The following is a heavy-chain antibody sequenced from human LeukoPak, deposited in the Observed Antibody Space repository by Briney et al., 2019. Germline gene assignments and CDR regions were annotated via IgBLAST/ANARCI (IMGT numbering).Heavy chain of an antibody. J-gene: IGHJ4*02. V-gene: IGHV4-30-2*01. Sequence: SETLSLTCAVSGGSISSGGYSWSWIRQPPGKGLEWIGYIYRSGSTYYNPSLKSRVTISVDRSKNQFSLKLSSVTAADTAVYYCARVYGDYYFDYWGQGTLVTVSS. CDR1: GGSISSGGYS. CDR2: IYRSGST. CDR3: ARVYGDYYFDY. D-gene: IGHD4-17*01.